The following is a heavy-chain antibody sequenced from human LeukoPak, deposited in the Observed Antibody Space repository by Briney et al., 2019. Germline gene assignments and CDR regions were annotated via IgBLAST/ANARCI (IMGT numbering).Heavy chain of an antibody. CDR3: ARDAHPIGYCSGGSCYTNWFDL. J-gene: IGHJ5*02. D-gene: IGHD2-15*01. V-gene: IGHV3-48*01. CDR1: GFTFSSYS. Sequence: PGGSLRLSCAASGFTFSSYSMNWVRQAPGKGLEWVSYISSSSSTIYYADSVEGRFTISRDNAKNSLYLQMNSLRAEDTAVYYCARDAHPIGYCSGGSCYTNWFDLWGQGTLVTVSS. CDR2: ISSSSSTI.